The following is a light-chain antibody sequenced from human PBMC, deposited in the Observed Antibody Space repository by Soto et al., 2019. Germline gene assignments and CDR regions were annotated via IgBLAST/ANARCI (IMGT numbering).Light chain of an antibody. Sequence: EIVLTQSPATLSLSPGERATLSWRASQSVSSYLAWYQQTPGQAPRLLIYDASNRATGIPARFSGSGSGTDFTLTISSLEPEDFAVYYCQQRSNWPPLTFGGGTKVEIK. CDR1: QSVSSY. J-gene: IGKJ4*01. CDR2: DAS. CDR3: QQRSNWPPLT. V-gene: IGKV3-11*01.